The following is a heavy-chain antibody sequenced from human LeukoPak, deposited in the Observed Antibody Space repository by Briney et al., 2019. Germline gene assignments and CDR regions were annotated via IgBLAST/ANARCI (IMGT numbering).Heavy chain of an antibody. J-gene: IGHJ5*02. CDR1: GGSFSGYY. D-gene: IGHD2-15*01. V-gene: IGHV4-34*01. CDR2: INHSGST. CDR3: ARGRYCSGGNCHSRPSNWFDP. Sequence: SETLSLSCAVYGGSFSGYYWSWIRQPPGKGLEWIGEINHSGSTNYNPSLKSRVTISVDTSKNQFSLKVSSVTAADTAVYSCARGRYCSGGNCHSRPSNWFDPWGQGTLVTVSS.